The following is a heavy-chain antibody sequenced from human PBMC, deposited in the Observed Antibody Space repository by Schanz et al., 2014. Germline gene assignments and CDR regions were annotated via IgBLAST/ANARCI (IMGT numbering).Heavy chain of an antibody. Sequence: VQLVESGGGLVKPGGSLRLSCAASAFTFSNAWMNWVRQAPGKGLEWVALISHDGSNKNSADSVKGRFTISRDNSKNTLYLQMNSLRGDDTAIYYCVKGGTNTLDSWGQGTLVTVSS. J-gene: IGHJ4*02. V-gene: IGHV3-30*18. CDR3: VKGGTNTLDS. CDR2: ISHDGSNK. CDR1: AFTFSNAW.